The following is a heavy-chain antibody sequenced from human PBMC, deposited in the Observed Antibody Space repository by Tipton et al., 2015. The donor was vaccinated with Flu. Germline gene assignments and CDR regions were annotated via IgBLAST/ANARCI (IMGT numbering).Heavy chain of an antibody. D-gene: IGHD3-10*01. CDR3: SRSTYYYGSGSSDY. Sequence: TLSLTCNVSGGSISSSSDYWGWIRQPPGKGLEWIATISHSGSTYYKPSLKSRVTISLDTFQNQFSLKVNSVTAADTAVYYCSRSTYYYGSGSSDYWGQGTLVTVSS. J-gene: IGHJ4*02. V-gene: IGHV4-39*07. CDR2: ISHSGST. CDR1: GGSISSSSDY.